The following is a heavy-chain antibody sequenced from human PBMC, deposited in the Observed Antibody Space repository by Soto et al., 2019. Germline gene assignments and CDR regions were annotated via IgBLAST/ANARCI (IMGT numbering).Heavy chain of an antibody. V-gene: IGHV3-15*01. CDR1: GFTFSNPW. D-gene: IGHD4-17*01. Sequence: GESLNIACAAPGFTFSNPWMSWVRQAPGEGLQWVGRIKSKTVGGTTDYAAPVKGRCTISRDATKHTLDLQMNSLKTEDTAVYYCTTDYGGYHGGMDVWGQGTTVTGS. CDR3: TTDYGGYHGGMDV. J-gene: IGHJ6*02. CDR2: IKSKTVGGTT.